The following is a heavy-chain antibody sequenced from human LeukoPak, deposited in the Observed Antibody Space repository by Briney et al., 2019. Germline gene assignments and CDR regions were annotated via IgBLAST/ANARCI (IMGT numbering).Heavy chain of an antibody. CDR2: ISATGFT. J-gene: IGHJ4*02. CDR1: SGSISGYY. D-gene: IGHD5-24*01. CDR3: ARGKEMTRISGYYSFDY. Sequence: SETLSLTCDVSSGSISGYYRTWIRQPAGKGLEWIGRISATGFTYYNPSLESRVTISLDTSNNQFSLKVTSVTAADTAVYYCARGKEMTRISGYYSFDYWGQGTLLSVSS. V-gene: IGHV4-4*07.